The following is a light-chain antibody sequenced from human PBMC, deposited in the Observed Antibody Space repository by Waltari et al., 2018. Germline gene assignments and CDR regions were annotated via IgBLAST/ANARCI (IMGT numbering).Light chain of an antibody. J-gene: IGLJ2*01. CDR2: DDS. CDR1: KIGRKR. Sequence: SYVLTQPPSVSVAPGQTARITCGGNKIGRKREHWYQKKPCKAPVLVLYDDSDRPSGIPERFSGSNSGNTATLTISRVAAGDEADYYCHVWDSNSDHVVFGGGTKLTVL. CDR3: HVWDSNSDHVV. V-gene: IGLV3-21*02.